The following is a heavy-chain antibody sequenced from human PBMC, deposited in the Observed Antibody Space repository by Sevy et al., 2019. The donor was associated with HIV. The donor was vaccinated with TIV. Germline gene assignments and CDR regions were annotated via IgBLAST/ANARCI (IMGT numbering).Heavy chain of an antibody. V-gene: IGHV3-11*01. CDR2: ISNSGSTI. Sequence: GGSLRLSCAASGFTFSDYYMSWIRQAPGKGLEWVSYISNSGSTIYYVDSVKGRFTISRDNAKNSLYLQMNSLRAEDTAVYYCARAITGTTFPYYGMDVWGQGTTVTVSS. CDR1: GFTFSDYY. D-gene: IGHD1-7*01. J-gene: IGHJ6*01. CDR3: ARAITGTTFPYYGMDV.